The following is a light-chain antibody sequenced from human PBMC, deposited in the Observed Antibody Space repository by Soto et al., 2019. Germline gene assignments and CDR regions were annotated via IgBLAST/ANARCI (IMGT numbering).Light chain of an antibody. V-gene: IGKV3-20*01. Sequence: TVLTQSPGTLSLSPGERATLSCRASQSVRNNYLAWYQQKPGQAPRLLIYGASGRATGTPDRFSGSGSGTDFTLTISRLEPEDFAVYYCQQYGTSPYTFGQGTKLEI. CDR3: QQYGTSPYT. CDR1: QSVRNNY. CDR2: GAS. J-gene: IGKJ2*01.